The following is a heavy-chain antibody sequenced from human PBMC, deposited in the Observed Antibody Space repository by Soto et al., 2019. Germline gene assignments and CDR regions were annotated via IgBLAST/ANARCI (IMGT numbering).Heavy chain of an antibody. V-gene: IGHV2-5*02. D-gene: IGHD2-8*01. CDR2: IYWDDDR. CDR1: GFSLSTSGVG. Sequence: QITLKECTPTLVKPIQTLTLTCTFSGFSLSTSGVGVGWIRQPPGKALEWLALIYWDDDRRYSPSLKSRLTITKDTSKNQVVLTMTNIDPVDTATYYCAHSPWTGTNAYSYYWGQRTLVTVSS. J-gene: IGHJ4*02. CDR3: AHSPWTGTNAYSYY.